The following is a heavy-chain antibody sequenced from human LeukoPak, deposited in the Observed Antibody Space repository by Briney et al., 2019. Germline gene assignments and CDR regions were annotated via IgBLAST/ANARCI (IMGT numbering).Heavy chain of an antibody. D-gene: IGHD3-22*01. V-gene: IGHV1-24*01. CDR3: ATVLGGDYYDSSGYRTNWFDP. J-gene: IGHJ5*02. Sequence: ASVTVSCKVSGYTLTELSMHWVRQAPGKGLEWMGGFDPEDGETIYAQKFQGRVTMTEDTSTDTAYMELSSLRSEDTAVYYCATVLGGDYYDSSGYRTNWFDPWGQGTLVTVSS. CDR2: FDPEDGET. CDR1: GYTLTELS.